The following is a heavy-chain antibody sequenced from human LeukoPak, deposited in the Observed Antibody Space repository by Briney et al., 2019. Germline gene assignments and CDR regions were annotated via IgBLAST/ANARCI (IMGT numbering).Heavy chain of an antibody. Sequence: SETLSLTCTVSGSSISSSSYYWGWIRQPPGKGLEWIGSIYYSGSTYYNPSLKSRVTISVDTSKNQFSLKLSSVTAADTAVHYCARAGGTTVNFYYYYYMDVWGKGTTVTVSS. CDR3: ARAGGTTVNFYYYYYMDV. D-gene: IGHD4-17*01. V-gene: IGHV4-39*07. CDR2: IYYSGST. J-gene: IGHJ6*03. CDR1: GSSISSSSYY.